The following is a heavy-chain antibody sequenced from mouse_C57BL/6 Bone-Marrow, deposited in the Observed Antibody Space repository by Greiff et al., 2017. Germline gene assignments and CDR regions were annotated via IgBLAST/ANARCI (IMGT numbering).Heavy chain of an antibody. D-gene: IGHD2-12*01. CDR2: ISYSGST. CDR1: GYSITSDY. V-gene: IGHV3-8*01. CDR3: ARGLHYCYDPYYFDY. Sequence: EVNLVESGPGLAKPSQPLSLTCSVTGYSITSDYWNWIRKFPGNKLEYMGYISYSGSTYYNPSLKSRISITRDTSKNQYYLQLNSVTTEDTATYYCARGLHYCYDPYYFDYWGQGTTLTVSS. J-gene: IGHJ2*01.